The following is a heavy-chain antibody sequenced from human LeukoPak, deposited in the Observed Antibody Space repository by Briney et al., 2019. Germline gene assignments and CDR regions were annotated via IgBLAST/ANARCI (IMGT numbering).Heavy chain of an antibody. CDR3: AKGGYGSGSYRDNWFDP. V-gene: IGHV3-23*01. CDR1: GFTFSSYA. J-gene: IGHJ5*02. Sequence: GGSLRLSCAASGFTFSSYAMSWVRQAPGRGLEWVSAISGSGGSTYYADSVKGRFTISRDNSKNTLYLQMNSQRAEDTAVYYCAKGGYGSGSYRDNWFDPWGQGTLVTVSS. D-gene: IGHD3-10*01. CDR2: ISGSGGST.